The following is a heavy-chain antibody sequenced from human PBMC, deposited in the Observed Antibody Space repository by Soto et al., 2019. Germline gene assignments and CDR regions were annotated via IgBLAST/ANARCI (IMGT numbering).Heavy chain of an antibody. CDR3: ARVLKDGFFDY. D-gene: IGHD6-25*01. V-gene: IGHV1-18*01. CDR1: GYTFTSYG. J-gene: IGHJ4*02. Sequence: ASVQVSCKASGYTFTSYGISSVRQAPGQGLEWMGWISTYNGNTNYAQKLQGRVTMTTDTTTSTAYMELRSLRSDDTAVYYCARVLKDGFFDYWGQGTLVTVSS. CDR2: ISTYNGNT.